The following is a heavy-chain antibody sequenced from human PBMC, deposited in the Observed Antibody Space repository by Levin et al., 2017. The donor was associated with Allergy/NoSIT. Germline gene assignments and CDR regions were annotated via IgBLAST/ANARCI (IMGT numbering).Heavy chain of an antibody. D-gene: IGHD3-22*01. V-gene: IGHV1-18*01. Sequence: GESLKISCKASGYTFSLYGISWVRQAPGQGLEWMGWISAYNGNTDYPQKFQDRVSMTTDTSTSTVHMELRSLRSDDTAIYYCARVDYYDSSGYFSIWSQGTLVTVSS. CDR3: ARVDYYDSSGYFSI. CDR2: ISAYNGNT. J-gene: IGHJ4*02. CDR1: GYTFSLYG.